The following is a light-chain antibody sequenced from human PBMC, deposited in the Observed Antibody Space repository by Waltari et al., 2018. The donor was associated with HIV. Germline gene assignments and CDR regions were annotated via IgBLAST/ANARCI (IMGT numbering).Light chain of an antibody. CDR2: DVS. CDR3: SSFTTSITVV. V-gene: IGLV2-18*02. J-gene: IGLJ2*01. CDR1: SSDVGTYNE. Sequence: TQPPSVSGSLGPSVTISCTGTSSDVGTYNEVSWYQQSPGTAPKLMIYDVSNRPSGVPDRFSGSKSGNTASLTISGLQAEDEADYYCSSFTTSITVVFGGGTKLTVL.